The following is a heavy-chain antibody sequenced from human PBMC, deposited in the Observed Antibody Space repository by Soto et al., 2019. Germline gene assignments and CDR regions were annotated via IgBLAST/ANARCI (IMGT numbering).Heavy chain of an antibody. V-gene: IGHV3-66*01. CDR3: ARGPVYYDILTGYQDAFDI. Sequence: PGGSLRLSCAASGFTVSSNYMSWVRQAPGKGLEWISVIYSGGSTYYADSVKGRFTISRDNSKNTLYLQMNSLRAEDTAVYYCARGPVYYDILTGYQDAFDIWGQGTMVTVSS. J-gene: IGHJ3*02. CDR2: IYSGGST. D-gene: IGHD3-9*01. CDR1: GFTVSSNY.